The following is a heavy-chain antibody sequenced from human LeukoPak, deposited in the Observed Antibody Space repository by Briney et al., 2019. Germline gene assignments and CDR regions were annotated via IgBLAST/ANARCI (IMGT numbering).Heavy chain of an antibody. Sequence: AGGSLRLSCAASGFTFSDYYISWIRQAPGKGLEWVSYISTSSTYTNYADSVKGRFTISRDNAKNSLYLQMNSLRAEDTAVYYCANTQGSGSYYENWGQGTLVTVSS. V-gene: IGHV3-11*03. D-gene: IGHD3-10*01. J-gene: IGHJ4*02. CDR2: ISTSSTYT. CDR3: ANTQGSGSYYEN. CDR1: GFTFSDYY.